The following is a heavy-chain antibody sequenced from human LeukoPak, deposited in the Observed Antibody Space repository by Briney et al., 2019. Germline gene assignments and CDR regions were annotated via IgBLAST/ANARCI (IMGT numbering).Heavy chain of an antibody. V-gene: IGHV3-53*01. J-gene: IGHJ4*02. CDR2: IYSGGST. CDR1: GFTFSTCG. D-gene: IGHD3-22*01. CDR3: ARDDSSGYQDY. Sequence: GGSLRLSCGASGFTFSTCGMNWVRQAPGKGLEWVSVIYSGGSTYYADSVKGRFTISRDNSKNTLYLQMNSLRAEDTAVYYCARDDSSGYQDYWGQGTLVTVSS.